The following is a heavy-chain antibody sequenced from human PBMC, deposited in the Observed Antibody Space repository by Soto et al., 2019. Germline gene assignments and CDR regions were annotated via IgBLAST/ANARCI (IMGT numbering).Heavy chain of an antibody. CDR2: IYYSGST. J-gene: IGHJ4*02. Sequence: SETLSLTCTVSGGFISNYYWSWIRQPPGRGLEWIGYIYYSGSTNYNPSLKSRVTISVDTSKNQFSLKLSSVTAADTAVYYCARGSTGYSSSWYRYWGQGTLVTVSS. D-gene: IGHD6-13*01. CDR1: GGFISNYY. CDR3: ARGSTGYSSSWYRY. V-gene: IGHV4-59*08.